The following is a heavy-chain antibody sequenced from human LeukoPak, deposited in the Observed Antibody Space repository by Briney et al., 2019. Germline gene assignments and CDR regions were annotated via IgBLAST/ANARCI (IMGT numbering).Heavy chain of an antibody. CDR1: GXTFSNYE. CDR2: ISSSGTLT. J-gene: IGHJ5*02. V-gene: IGHV3-48*03. Sequence: GGSLRLSCAGSGXTFSNYEMNWVRQAPGRGLEWISYISSSGTLTFYADSVKGRFTISRDNAKNSLYLQMNNLRVEDTAVYYCARAPTKFRRDWFDPWGQGTLVTVSS. D-gene: IGHD3-9*01. CDR3: ARAPTKFRRDWFDP.